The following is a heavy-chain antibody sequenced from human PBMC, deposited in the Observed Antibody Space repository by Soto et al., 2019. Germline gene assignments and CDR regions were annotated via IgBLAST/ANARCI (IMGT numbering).Heavy chain of an antibody. V-gene: IGHV3-7*02. CDR1: GFTFSSYW. D-gene: IGHD2-8*01. CDR3: ATNRKDFDY. J-gene: IGHJ4*02. CDR2: INQDGSEK. Sequence: GSLRLSCTVSGFTFSSYWMSWVRQAPGKGLEWVANINQDGSEKFFVDSVEGRFTISRDNAKNSLYLQMNSLRAADTAVYYCATNRKDFDYWGQGTLVTVSS.